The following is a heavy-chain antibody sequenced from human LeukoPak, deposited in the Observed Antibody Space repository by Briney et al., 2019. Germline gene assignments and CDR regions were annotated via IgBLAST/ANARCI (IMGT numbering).Heavy chain of an antibody. Sequence: SGTLSLTCLISNHSIIETDDWAWIRQPPGKDFGGIGSIFDSASTDYTPSLKSRVTIALDRSNNQLSLTLTSVTAADTAVYHCVRVMDTGNSWYCFDRWGQGTRVAVS. J-gene: IGHJ4*02. CDR1: NHSIIETDD. CDR2: IFDSAST. CDR3: VRVMDTGNSWYCFDR. V-gene: IGHV4-38-2*02. D-gene: IGHD1-1*01.